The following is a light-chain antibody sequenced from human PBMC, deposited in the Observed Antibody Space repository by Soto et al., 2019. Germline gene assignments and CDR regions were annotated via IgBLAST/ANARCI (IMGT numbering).Light chain of an antibody. CDR2: KAS. CDR3: QQYNSYRWT. J-gene: IGKJ1*01. V-gene: IGKV1-5*03. Sequence: DIPMTQSPSTLSASVGDRVTITCRASQSISSWLAWYQQKPGKAPKLLIYKASSLESGVPSRFSGSGSGTEFTLTISSLQPDDFATYSCQQYNSYRWTFGQGTKVEIK. CDR1: QSISSW.